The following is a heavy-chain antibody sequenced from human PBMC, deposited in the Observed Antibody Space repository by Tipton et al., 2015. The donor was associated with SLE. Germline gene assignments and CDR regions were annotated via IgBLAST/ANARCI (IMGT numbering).Heavy chain of an antibody. J-gene: IGHJ4*02. CDR1: GGSIGGSTYY. D-gene: IGHD5-18*01. V-gene: IGHV4-39*07. CDR2: IYYTGTT. CDR3: TRGSQWILVGGRFDI. Sequence: TLSLTCTVSGGSIGGSTYYWGWIRQPPGKGLEWIGSIYYTGTTYYSPSLQSRVIISLDTSKNQFSLKVNSVTAADAAVYYCTRGSQWILVGGRFDIWGQGTPVTVSS.